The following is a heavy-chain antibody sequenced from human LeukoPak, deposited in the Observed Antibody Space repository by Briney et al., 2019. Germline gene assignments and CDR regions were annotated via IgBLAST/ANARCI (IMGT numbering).Heavy chain of an antibody. V-gene: IGHV4-59*01. Sequence: PSETLSLTCTVSGGSISSYYWSWIRQPPGKGLEWIGYIYYSGSTNYNPSLKSRVTISVDTSKNQFSLKLSSVTAADTAVYYCARGSSSNPYYFDYWGQGTLVTVSS. J-gene: IGHJ4*02. CDR1: GGSISSYY. D-gene: IGHD6-6*01. CDR2: IYYSGST. CDR3: ARGSSSNPYYFDY.